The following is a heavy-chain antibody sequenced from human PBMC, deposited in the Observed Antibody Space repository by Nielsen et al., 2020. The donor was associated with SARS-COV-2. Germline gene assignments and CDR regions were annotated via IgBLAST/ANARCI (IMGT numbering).Heavy chain of an antibody. CDR3: IRAGSYFEY. Sequence: WIRQPPGKGLEWVAFISSTPFGGTTEYVASVKGRFTISRDDSKSIAYLQMNSLKTEDTAVYYCIRAGSYFEYWGQGTLVTVSS. D-gene: IGHD3-10*01. CDR2: ISSTPFGGTT. V-gene: IGHV3-49*02. J-gene: IGHJ4*02.